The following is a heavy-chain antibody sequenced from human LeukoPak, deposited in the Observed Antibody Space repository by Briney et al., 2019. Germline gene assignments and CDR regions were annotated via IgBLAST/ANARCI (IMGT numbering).Heavy chain of an antibody. CDR1: GGSISSHY. CDR3: ARLLGWSGPINWFDL. Sequence: SETLSLTCSVSGGSISSHYWSWIRQPPGKGLEWIGYVYYSGITNYNPSLKSRVTISVGTSKNHFSLKLTSVTAADTAVYYCARLLGWSGPINWFDLWGRGTLVTVSS. J-gene: IGHJ5*02. V-gene: IGHV4-59*08. CDR2: VYYSGIT. D-gene: IGHD3-3*01.